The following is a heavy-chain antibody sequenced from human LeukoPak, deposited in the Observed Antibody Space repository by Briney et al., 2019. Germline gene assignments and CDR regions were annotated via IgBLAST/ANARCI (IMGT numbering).Heavy chain of an antibody. Sequence: GRSLRLSCAASGFTFSSYGMHWVRQAPGKGLEWVALISYDEINKYYADSVKGRFTISRDISKNTLYLQMNSLRAEDTAVYYCATAAPASGWYFDYWGQGTLVTVSS. J-gene: IGHJ4*02. CDR1: GFTFSSYG. V-gene: IGHV3-30*03. CDR2: ISYDEINK. CDR3: ATAAPASGWYFDY. D-gene: IGHD6-19*01.